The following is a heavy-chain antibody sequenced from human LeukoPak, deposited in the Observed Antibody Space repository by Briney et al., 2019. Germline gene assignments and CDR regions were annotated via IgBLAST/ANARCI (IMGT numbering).Heavy chain of an antibody. V-gene: IGHV4-34*01. D-gene: IGHD6-19*01. J-gene: IGHJ5*02. CDR2: INHSGST. CDR3: ARAGVAVAARGRRAWFDP. Sequence: PSETLSLTCAVYGGSFSGYYWSWIRQPPGKGLEWIGEINHSGSTNYNPSLKSRVTISVDTSKNQFSLKLSSVTAADTAVYYCARAGVAVAARGRRAWFDPWGQGTLVTVSS. CDR1: GGSFSGYY.